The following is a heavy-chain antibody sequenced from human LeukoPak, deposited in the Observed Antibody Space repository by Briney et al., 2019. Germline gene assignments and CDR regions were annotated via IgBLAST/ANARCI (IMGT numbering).Heavy chain of an antibody. D-gene: IGHD2-21*02. Sequence: GGSLRLSCAASGFTFSSYAMSWVRQAPGKGLEWVSAISVSGGSTYYADSVKGRFTISRDNSKNTLYLQMNSLRAEDTAVYYCAKDSPAGLAYCGGDCYSDYWGQGTLVTVSS. CDR2: ISVSGGST. V-gene: IGHV3-23*01. CDR1: GFTFSSYA. J-gene: IGHJ4*02. CDR3: AKDSPAGLAYCGGDCYSDY.